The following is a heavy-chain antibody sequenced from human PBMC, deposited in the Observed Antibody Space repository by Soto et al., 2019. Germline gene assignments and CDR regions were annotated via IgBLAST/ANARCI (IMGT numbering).Heavy chain of an antibody. CDR3: ARHSPVTNIQH. CDR1: GGSISSYY. CDR2: IYYSGST. J-gene: IGHJ1*01. V-gene: IGHV4-59*08. D-gene: IGHD4-17*01. Sequence: SETLSLTCTVSGGSISSYYWSWIRQPPGKGLEWIGYIYYSGSTNYNPSLKSRVTISVDTSKNQFSLKLSSVTAADTAVYYCARHSPVTNIQHWGQGTLVTVSS.